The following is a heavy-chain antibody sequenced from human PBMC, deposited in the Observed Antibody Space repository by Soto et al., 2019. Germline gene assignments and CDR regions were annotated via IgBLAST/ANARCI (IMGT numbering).Heavy chain of an antibody. Sequence: QVPLVQSGAELRKPGSSVKVSCKASGGTFSDSTINWVRQAPGQRLEWMGGIIPIFDTANYAEKFQGRVTITADESTSTSFMEVSSLRSEDTAVYYCARNGTLTGYSYGMDVWGQWTMVTVSS. CDR2: IIPIFDTA. J-gene: IGHJ6*02. CDR1: GGTFSDST. V-gene: IGHV1-69*01. CDR3: ARNGTLTGYSYGMDV. D-gene: IGHD1-1*01.